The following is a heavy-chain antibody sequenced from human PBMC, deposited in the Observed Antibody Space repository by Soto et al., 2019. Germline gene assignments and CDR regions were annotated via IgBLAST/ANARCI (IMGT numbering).Heavy chain of an antibody. Sequence: QVKLVESGGGVVQPAKSLRLSCAASGFNFLSYGMHWVRQAPGKGQVWVASVWFDGSNENYADSVKARFAISRDNSKNTIYLQMDSLRSEDTAVYYCVRDWSSNANSVHDYSGQGTLVTVSS. D-gene: IGHD2-8*01. J-gene: IGHJ4*02. CDR2: VWFDGSNE. V-gene: IGHV3-33*01. CDR1: GFNFLSYG. CDR3: VRDWSSNANSVHDY.